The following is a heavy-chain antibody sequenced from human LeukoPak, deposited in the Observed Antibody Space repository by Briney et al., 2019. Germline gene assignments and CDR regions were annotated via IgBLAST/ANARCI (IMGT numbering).Heavy chain of an antibody. J-gene: IGHJ4*02. Sequence: GGSLRLSCAVSGFTFSSYWMSWVRQAPGKGLEWVANIKQDGSEKYYVDSVKGRFTISGDNAKNSLYLQMNSLRAEDTAVYYCARRGTGDRGYYWGQGTLVTVSS. CDR2: IKQDGSEK. V-gene: IGHV3-7*01. CDR1: GFTFSSYW. CDR3: ARRGTGDRGYY. D-gene: IGHD7-27*01.